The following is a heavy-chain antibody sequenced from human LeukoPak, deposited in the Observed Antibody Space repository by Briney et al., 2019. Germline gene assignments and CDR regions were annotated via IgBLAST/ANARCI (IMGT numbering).Heavy chain of an antibody. CDR3: ARDTARWTGAFDI. J-gene: IGHJ3*02. Sequence: GGSLRLSCVASGFTFSSYWMSWDRQAPGKGLEWVANIKQDGREKYYVDSVKGRFTISRDNAKKSLYLEMNSLRAEDKAVYYCARDTARWTGAFDIWGQGTMVTVSS. CDR2: IKQDGREK. D-gene: IGHD5-24*01. V-gene: IGHV3-7*03. CDR1: GFTFSSYW.